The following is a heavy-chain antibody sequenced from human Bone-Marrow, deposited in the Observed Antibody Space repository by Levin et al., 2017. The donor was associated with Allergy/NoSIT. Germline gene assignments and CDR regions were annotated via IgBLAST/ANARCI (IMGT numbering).Heavy chain of an antibody. CDR3: ARDDTAMDAFDI. CDR1: GGSISSYY. CDR2: IYYSGST. J-gene: IGHJ3*02. V-gene: IGHV4-59*01. Sequence: SETLSLTCTVSGGSISSYYWSWIRQPPGKGLEWIGYIYYSGSTNYNPSLKSRVTISVDTSKNQFSLKLSSVTAADTAVYYCARDDTAMDAFDIWGQGTMVTVSS. D-gene: IGHD5-18*01.